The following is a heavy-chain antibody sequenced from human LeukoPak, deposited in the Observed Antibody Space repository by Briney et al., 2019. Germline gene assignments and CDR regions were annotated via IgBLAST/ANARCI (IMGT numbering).Heavy chain of an antibody. J-gene: IGHJ4*02. CDR2: MNPKSGNT. D-gene: IGHD2-15*01. Sequence: ASVKVSCKASGGTFTSYDINWVRQATGQGLEWMGWMNPKSGNTGYAQKFRGRVTITRNTSISTAYMELSSLRSEDTAVYYCARGREVVVAATLPYDYWGQGTLVTVSS. CDR1: GGTFTSYD. V-gene: IGHV1-8*03. CDR3: ARGREVVVAATLPYDY.